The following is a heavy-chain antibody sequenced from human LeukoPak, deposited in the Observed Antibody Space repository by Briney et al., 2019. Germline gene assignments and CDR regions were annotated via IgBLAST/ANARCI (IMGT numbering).Heavy chain of an antibody. J-gene: IGHJ4*02. CDR1: GYTFSGYY. D-gene: IGHD3-3*01. V-gene: IGHV1-2*06. CDR2: ISPNNGGT. CDR3: TRGAFFLDY. Sequence: ASVKVSCKASGYTFSGYYMHWVRQAPGQGLEWMGRISPNNGGTDFAQNFQGRVIMTRDTSIRTAYLELSNLRSDDTAVYYCTRGAFFLDYWGQGTLVTVSS.